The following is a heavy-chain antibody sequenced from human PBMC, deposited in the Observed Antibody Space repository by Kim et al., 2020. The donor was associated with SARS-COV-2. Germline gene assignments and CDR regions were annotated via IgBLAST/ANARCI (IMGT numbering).Heavy chain of an antibody. J-gene: IGHJ6*02. CDR3: ARDRGKPTPWSNNYYYYGMDV. Sequence: SETLSLTCTVSGGSISSGSYYWSWIRQPAGKGLEWIGRIYTSGSTNYNPSLKSRVTISVDTSKNQFSLKLSSVTAADTAVYYCARDRGKPTPWSNNYYYYGMDVWGQGTTVTVSS. CDR2: IYTSGST. V-gene: IGHV4-61*02. CDR1: GGSISSGSYY. D-gene: IGHD3-10*01.